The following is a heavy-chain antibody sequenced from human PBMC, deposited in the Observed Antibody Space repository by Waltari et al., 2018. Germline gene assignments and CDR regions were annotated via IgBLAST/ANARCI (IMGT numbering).Heavy chain of an antibody. CDR1: GYSFTSYW. CDR2: LCPGDSAT. CDR3: ARLYSSGWYPVDY. D-gene: IGHD6-19*01. Sequence: EVQLVQSGAEVKKPGESLKISCKGSGYSFTSYWIGWVRQMPGKGQEWMGILCPGDSATTYSPSFQGQHTIAAAKSIRTAYLQESSLKASDTAMYYCARLYSSGWYPVDYWGQGNLFSVSS. J-gene: IGHJ4*02. V-gene: IGHV5-51*01.